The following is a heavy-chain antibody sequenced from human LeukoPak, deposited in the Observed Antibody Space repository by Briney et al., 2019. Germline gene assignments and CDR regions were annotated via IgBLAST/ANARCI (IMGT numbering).Heavy chain of an antibody. CDR1: GFIFSNYG. D-gene: IGHD3-22*01. V-gene: IGHV3-23*01. J-gene: IGHJ3*02. Sequence: GGSLRLSCAASGFIFSNYGMNWVRQAPGKGLDWVSSISGSGSSTYYAESVKGRVTISRDNSQNTLYLQMNSLRAEDTAIYYCAKDLPYYYDSSGSGDAFDIWGRGTMVTVST. CDR2: ISGSGSST. CDR3: AKDLPYYYDSSGSGDAFDI.